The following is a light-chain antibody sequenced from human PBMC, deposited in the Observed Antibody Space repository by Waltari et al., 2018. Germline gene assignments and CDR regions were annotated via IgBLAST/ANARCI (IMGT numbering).Light chain of an antibody. CDR2: ENT. J-gene: IGLJ7*01. V-gene: IGLV1-51*02. CDR3: GTWDSSLSGAV. CDR1: SSNIGNNY. Sequence: QSVLTQPPSVSAAPGQRVTISCSGGSSNIGNNYVSWYRQFPGTAPKLLIYENTRRPSGMPGRFSGSKSGTSATLDITGRQAGDEADYYCGTWDSSLSGAVFGGGTHLTVL.